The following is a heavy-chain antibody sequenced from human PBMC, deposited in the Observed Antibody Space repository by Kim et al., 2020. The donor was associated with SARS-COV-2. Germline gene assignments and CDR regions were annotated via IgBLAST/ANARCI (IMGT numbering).Heavy chain of an antibody. CDR2: IFDLTTI. J-gene: IGHJ3*02. CDR3: AKDRWAAGGPI. V-gene: IGHV4-4*07. D-gene: IGHD1-26*01. CDR1: GDSVTELS. Sequence: SETLSLTCSVSGDSVTELSWSWIRQPAGKGLEWIWRIFDLTTINYNPSLKSRVTMSLDASKNQFSLRLNSVTAADTGVYYCAKDRWAAGGPIWGRGTMVTVSS.